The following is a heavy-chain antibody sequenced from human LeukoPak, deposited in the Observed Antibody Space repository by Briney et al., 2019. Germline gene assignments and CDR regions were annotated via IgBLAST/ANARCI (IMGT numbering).Heavy chain of an antibody. Sequence: GGSLRLSCAASGFTFTTYSMNWVRQAPGKGLEWVSSISSSSSYKYYADSVKGRFTISRDNAKNSLYLQMNSLRAEDTAVYYCARDHDDFWGGYPYIDYWGQGTLVTVSS. CDR2: ISSSSSYK. V-gene: IGHV3-21*01. J-gene: IGHJ4*02. CDR1: GFTFTTYS. CDR3: ARDHDDFWGGYPYIDY. D-gene: IGHD3-3*01.